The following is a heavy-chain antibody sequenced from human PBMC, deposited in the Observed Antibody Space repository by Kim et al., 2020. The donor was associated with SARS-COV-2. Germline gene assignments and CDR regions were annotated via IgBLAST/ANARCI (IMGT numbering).Heavy chain of an antibody. CDR2: INHSGST. J-gene: IGHJ4*02. CDR3: ARGVRYCSGGSCYNYFDY. V-gene: IGHV4-34*01. CDR1: GGSFSGYY. D-gene: IGHD2-15*01. Sequence: SETLSLTCAVYGGSFSGYYWSWIRQPPGKGLEWIGEINHSGSTNYNPSLKSRVTISVDTSKNQFSLKLSSVTAADTAVYYCARGVRYCSGGSCYNYFDYWGQGTLVTVSS.